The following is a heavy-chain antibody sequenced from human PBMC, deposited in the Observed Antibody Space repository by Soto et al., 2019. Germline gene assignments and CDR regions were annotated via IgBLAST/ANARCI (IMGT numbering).Heavy chain of an antibody. Sequence: QVQMVQSGAEVKKPGSSVKVSCKASGGTFSSYAISWVRQAPGQGLEWMGGIIPIFGRANYAQKFQGSVTITPDESTSTAYMELSSLRSEDTAVYYCARVWTLPFATIRYWGQGTLVTVSS. D-gene: IGHD2-15*01. CDR3: ARVWTLPFATIRY. CDR2: IIPIFGRA. J-gene: IGHJ4*02. CDR1: GGTFSSYA. V-gene: IGHV1-69*05.